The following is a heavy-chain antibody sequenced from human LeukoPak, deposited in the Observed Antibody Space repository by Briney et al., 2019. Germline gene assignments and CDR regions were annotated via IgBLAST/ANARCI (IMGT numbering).Heavy chain of an antibody. CDR3: ARIAAAGKVGGFDP. V-gene: IGHV4-59*01. CDR1: GGSISSYY. Sequence: SETLSFTCTVSGGSISSYYWSWIRQPPGKGLEWIGYIYYSGSTNYNPSLKSRVTISVDTSKNQFSLKLSSVTAADTAVYYCARIAAAGKVGGFDPWGQGTLVTVSS. CDR2: IYYSGST. D-gene: IGHD6-13*01. J-gene: IGHJ5*02.